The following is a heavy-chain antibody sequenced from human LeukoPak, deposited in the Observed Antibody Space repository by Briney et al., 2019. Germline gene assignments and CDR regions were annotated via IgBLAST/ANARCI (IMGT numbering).Heavy chain of an antibody. CDR3: ARGPPIFAAAAY. Sequence: PSETLSLTCTVSGGSISSSSYYWGWIRQPPGKGLEWIGSIYYSGSTYYNPSLKSRVTISVDTSKNQFSLKLSSVTAADTAFYYCARGPPIFAAAAYWGQGTLVTVSS. V-gene: IGHV4-39*07. CDR1: GGSISSSSYY. CDR2: IYYSGST. D-gene: IGHD6-13*01. J-gene: IGHJ4*02.